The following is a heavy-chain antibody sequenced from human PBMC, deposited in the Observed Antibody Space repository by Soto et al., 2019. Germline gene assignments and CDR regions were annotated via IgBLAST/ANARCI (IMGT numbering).Heavy chain of an antibody. D-gene: IGHD3-3*01. CDR1: GYSFSTDD. V-gene: IGHV1-18*04. Sequence: VKRSCKGSGYSFSTDDVSWLRQTPRQGPEWMGRISPKNGNTNYAQNFQDRVTMTADTSSSTAYMELRGLRSDDTAKYYCATSYDSGFDPWGEPILVTVCS. J-gene: IGHJ5*02. CDR2: ISPKNGNT. CDR3: ATSYDSGFDP.